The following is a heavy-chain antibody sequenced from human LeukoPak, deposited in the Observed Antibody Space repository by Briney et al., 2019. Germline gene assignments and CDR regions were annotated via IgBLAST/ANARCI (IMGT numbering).Heavy chain of an antibody. CDR3: ARSYQAADAFDI. D-gene: IGHD2-2*01. V-gene: IGHV4-31*03. Sequence: SETLSLTCTVSGXSISSGYYWSWIRQLPGRGLEWIGYIYYSGDTYSSPSLKSRVSISVDTSKNQFSLRLSSVTAADTAVYYCARSYQAADAFDIWGQGTMVTVSS. CDR1: GXSISSGYY. J-gene: IGHJ3*02. CDR2: IYYSGDT.